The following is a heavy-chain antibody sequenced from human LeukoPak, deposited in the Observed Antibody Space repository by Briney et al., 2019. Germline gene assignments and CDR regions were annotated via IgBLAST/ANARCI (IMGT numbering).Heavy chain of an antibody. CDR3: AREGSKYFDY. CDR2: IYHSGST. Sequence: PAKTLSLSCTVSGVSFSSDGYYWNWIPQHPGKGLEWIGYIYHSGSTYYNPSLKSRVTISVDTSKNQFSLKLSSVTAADTAVYYCAREGSKYFDYWGQGTLVTVSS. J-gene: IGHJ4*02. V-gene: IGHV4-31*03. D-gene: IGHD2-15*01. CDR1: GVSFSSDGYY.